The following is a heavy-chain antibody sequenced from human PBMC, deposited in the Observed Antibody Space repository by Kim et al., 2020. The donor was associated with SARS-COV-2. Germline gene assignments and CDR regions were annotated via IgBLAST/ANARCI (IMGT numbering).Heavy chain of an antibody. CDR3: ARGLAAAGTWSDGPGAFDI. J-gene: IGHJ3*02. D-gene: IGHD6-13*01. V-gene: IGHV4-59*09. Sequence: SRVTIAVDTSKNQFSLKLSSVTAADTAVYYCARGLAAAGTWSDGPGAFDIWGQGTMVTVSS.